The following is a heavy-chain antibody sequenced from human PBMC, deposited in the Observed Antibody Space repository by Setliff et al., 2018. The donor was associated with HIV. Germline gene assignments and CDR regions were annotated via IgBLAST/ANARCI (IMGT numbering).Heavy chain of an antibody. V-gene: IGHV4-59*01. Sequence: SETLSLTCTVSGGSISSYYWSWIRQSAGKGLEWIGYIFYSGSTNYNPSLKSRVTISVDTSKNQFSLKLSSVTAADTAVYYCARGGYSSGWSDMDVWGKGTTVTVSS. CDR1: GGSISSYY. D-gene: IGHD6-19*01. CDR2: IFYSGST. CDR3: ARGGYSSGWSDMDV. J-gene: IGHJ6*03.